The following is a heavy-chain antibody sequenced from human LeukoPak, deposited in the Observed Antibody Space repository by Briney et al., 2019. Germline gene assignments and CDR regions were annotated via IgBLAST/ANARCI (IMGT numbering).Heavy chain of an antibody. D-gene: IGHD2-2*01. Sequence: SETLSLTCTVSGGSISSLTSDYWTWIRQPPGKRLEWIGYIRYDGATNYNPSLKSRVTMSVDTSKTPFSLRLSYVTAADTAVYYCATLRGHSTAVLDYWGQGTLVTVSS. CDR1: GGSISSLTSDY. V-gene: IGHV4-61*03. CDR2: IRYDGAT. CDR3: ATLRGHSTAVLDY. J-gene: IGHJ4*02.